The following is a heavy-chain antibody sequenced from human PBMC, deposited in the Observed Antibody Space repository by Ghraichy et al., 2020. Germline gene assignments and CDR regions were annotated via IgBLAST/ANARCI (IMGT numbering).Heavy chain of an antibody. J-gene: IGHJ4*02. CDR3: VSANRAVRYFDY. Sequence: TLSLTCTVSGDSASDYYWTWIRQPAGKGLEWIGRIYNSGSTAYNPSLKSRVTLSGDTFKNQFSLILSSVTAADTGVYYCVSANRAVRYFDYWGRGVPVTVSS. D-gene: IGHD1-14*01. CDR1: GDSASDYY. CDR2: IYNSGST. V-gene: IGHV4-4*07.